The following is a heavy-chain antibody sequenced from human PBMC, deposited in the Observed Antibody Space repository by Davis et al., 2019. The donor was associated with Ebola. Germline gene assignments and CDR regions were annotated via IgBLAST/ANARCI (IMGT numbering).Heavy chain of an antibody. V-gene: IGHV3-53*05. CDR1: GFTVSSNY. Sequence: GESLKISCAASGFTVSSNYMSWVRQAPGKGLEWVSVIYSGGSTYYADSVKGRFTISRDNSKNTLYLQMNSLRAEDTAVYYCAKDHYSNNPPGYYYYGMDVWGQGTTVTVSS. CDR3: AKDHYSNNPPGYYYYGMDV. CDR2: IYSGGST. D-gene: IGHD4-11*01. J-gene: IGHJ6*02.